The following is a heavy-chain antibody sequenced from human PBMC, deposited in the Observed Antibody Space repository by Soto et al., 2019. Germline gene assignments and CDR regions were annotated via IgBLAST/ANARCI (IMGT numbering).Heavy chain of an antibody. J-gene: IGHJ4*02. Sequence: GASVKVSCKASGYTFTSYAMHWVRQAPGQRLEWMGWINAGNGNTKYSQKFQGRVTITRDTSASTAYMELSSLRSEDTAVYYCARDRRITGYYDFWSGSAAANPGPLSDYWGQGTLVTVSS. V-gene: IGHV1-3*01. CDR3: ARDRRITGYYDFWSGSAAANPGPLSDY. CDR2: INAGNGNT. CDR1: GYTFTSYA. D-gene: IGHD3-3*01.